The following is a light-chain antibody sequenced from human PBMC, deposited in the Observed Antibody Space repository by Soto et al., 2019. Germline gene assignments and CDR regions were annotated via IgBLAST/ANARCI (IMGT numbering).Light chain of an antibody. CDR3: AAWDDSLNGCV. Sequence: QSVLTQPPSASGTPGQRVTISCSGSSSNIGTYSVSWYQQFPGTAPRLLIYSDNQRPSGVPDRFSASKSGASASLAISGLQSEDEADFYSAAWDDSLNGCVFGTGTKVTVL. CDR2: SDN. J-gene: IGLJ1*01. CDR1: SSNIGTYS. V-gene: IGLV1-44*01.